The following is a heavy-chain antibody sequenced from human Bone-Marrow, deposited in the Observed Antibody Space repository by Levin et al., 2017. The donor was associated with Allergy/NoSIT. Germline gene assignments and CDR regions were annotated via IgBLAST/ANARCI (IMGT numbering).Heavy chain of an antibody. Sequence: GSLRLSCTVSGYSINSDYYWGWIRQPPGKGLEWIGSIFHSGSTYYNPSLKSRVTISVDTSKNQFSLRLSSVTAADTALFYCARDLLWNDGKYSFDYWGQGTLITVSS. J-gene: IGHJ4*02. CDR3: ARDLLWNDGKYSFDY. V-gene: IGHV4-38-2*02. CDR1: GYSINSDYY. D-gene: IGHD1-1*01. CDR2: IFHSGST.